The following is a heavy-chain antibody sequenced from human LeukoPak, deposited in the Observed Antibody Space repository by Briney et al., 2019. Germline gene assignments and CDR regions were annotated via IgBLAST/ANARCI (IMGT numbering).Heavy chain of an antibody. V-gene: IGHV3-21*01. D-gene: IGHD3-22*01. CDR3: ARDKDSSVYFDY. CDR2: ISSSSSYI. J-gene: IGHJ4*02. CDR1: GSTFSSYS. Sequence: PGGSLRLSCAVSGSTFSSYSMNWVRHAPGKGLEWVSSISSSSSYIYYADSVKGRFTISRDNAKNSLYLQRNSLRAEDTAVYYCARDKDSSVYFDYWGQGTLVTVSS.